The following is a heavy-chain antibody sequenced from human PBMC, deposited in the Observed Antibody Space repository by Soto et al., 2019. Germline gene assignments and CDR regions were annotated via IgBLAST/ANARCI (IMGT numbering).Heavy chain of an antibody. D-gene: IGHD2-2*01. CDR2: IYYSGST. J-gene: IGHJ5*02. Sequence: PSETLSLTCTVSGGSISSYYWSWIRQPPGKGLEWIGYIYYSGSTNYNPSLKSRVTISVDTSKNQFSLKLSSVTAADTAVYYCAREGYCSSTSCHTWFEPWGQGTLVTVSS. CDR3: AREGYCSSTSCHTWFEP. V-gene: IGHV4-59*01. CDR1: GGSISSYY.